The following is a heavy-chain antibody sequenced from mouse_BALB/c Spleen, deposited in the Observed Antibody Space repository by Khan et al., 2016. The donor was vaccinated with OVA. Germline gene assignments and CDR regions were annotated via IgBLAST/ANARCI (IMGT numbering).Heavy chain of an antibody. J-gene: IGHJ2*01. V-gene: IGHV1S81*02. CDR3: ARIKKIVATYFDY. CDR2: TNPTNGRT. Sequence: QVQLQQSGAELVKDGASVKMSCKASGYTFTSYWMHWVKQRLGQGLEWFAETNPTNGRTYYNEKFKSKATLTVDKSSSTAYMLLSGPTFEDSAVYYCARIKKIVATYFDYWGQGTTLTVSS. CDR1: GYTFTSYW. D-gene: IGHD1-1*01.